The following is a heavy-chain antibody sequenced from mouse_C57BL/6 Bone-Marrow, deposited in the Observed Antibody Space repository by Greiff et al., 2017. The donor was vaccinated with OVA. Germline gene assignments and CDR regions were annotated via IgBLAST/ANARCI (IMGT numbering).Heavy chain of an antibody. CDR1: GFTFSDYG. V-gene: IGHV5-17*01. J-gene: IGHJ1*03. CDR2: ISSGSSTI. CDR3: ARMGGYLYWYFDV. D-gene: IGHD2-3*01. Sequence: EVKLEESGGGLVKPGGSLTLSCAASGFTFSDYGMHWVRQAPEKGLEWVAYISSGSSTIYYADTVKGRFTISRDNAKNTLFLQMTSLRSEDTAMYYCARMGGYLYWYFDVWGTGTTVTVSS.